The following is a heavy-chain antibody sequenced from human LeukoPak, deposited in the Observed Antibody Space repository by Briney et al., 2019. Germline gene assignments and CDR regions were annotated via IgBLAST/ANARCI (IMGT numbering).Heavy chain of an antibody. Sequence: GGSLRLSCAASGFTFSSYSMNWVRQAPGKGLEWVSYISSSSSPIYYADSVKGRFTISRDNAKNPLYLQMNSLRDEDTAVYYCARLTLTTVTTDWFDPWGQGTLVTVSS. CDR2: ISSSSSPI. CDR3: ARLTLTTVTTDWFDP. V-gene: IGHV3-48*02. CDR1: GFTFSSYS. D-gene: IGHD4-17*01. J-gene: IGHJ5*02.